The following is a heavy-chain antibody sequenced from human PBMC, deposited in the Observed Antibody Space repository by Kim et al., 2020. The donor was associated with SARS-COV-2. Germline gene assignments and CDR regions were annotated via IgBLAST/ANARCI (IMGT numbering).Heavy chain of an antibody. V-gene: IGHV4-59*13. CDR2: IYYSGST. CDR3: ARVAYYYGLGYFQH. Sequence: SETLSLTCTVSGGSISSYYWSWIRQPPGKGLEWIGYIYYSGSTNYNPSLKSRVTISVDTSKNQFSLKLSSVTAADTAVYYCARVAYYYGLGYFQHWGQGTLVTVSS. CDR1: GGSISSYY. D-gene: IGHD3-10*01. J-gene: IGHJ1*01.